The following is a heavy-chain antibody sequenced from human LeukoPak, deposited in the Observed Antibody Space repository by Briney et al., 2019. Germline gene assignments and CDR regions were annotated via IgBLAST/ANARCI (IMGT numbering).Heavy chain of an antibody. CDR3: ASQDGYNTYFDY. CDR1: GGTFSSYA. J-gene: IGHJ4*02. CDR2: IIPIFGTA. Sequence: SVNVSCKASGGTFSSYAISWVRQAPGQGLEWMGGIIPIFGTANYAQKFQGRVTITTDESTSTAYMELSSLRSEDTAVYYCASQDGYNTYFDYWGQGTLVTVSS. V-gene: IGHV1-69*05. D-gene: IGHD5-24*01.